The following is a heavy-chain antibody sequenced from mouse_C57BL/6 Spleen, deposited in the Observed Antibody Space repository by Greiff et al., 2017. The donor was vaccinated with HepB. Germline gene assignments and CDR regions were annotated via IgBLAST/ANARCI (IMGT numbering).Heavy chain of an antibody. CDR1: GFTFSSYG. CDR2: ISSGGSYT. J-gene: IGHJ3*01. Sequence: EVKVVESGGDLVKPGGSLKLSCAASGFTFSSYGMSWVRQTPDKRLEWVATISSGGSYTYYPDSVKGRFTISRDNAKNTLYLQMSSLKSEDTAMYYCAKDDDYPWFAYWGQGTLVTVSA. V-gene: IGHV5-6*01. CDR3: AKDDDYPWFAY. D-gene: IGHD2-3*01.